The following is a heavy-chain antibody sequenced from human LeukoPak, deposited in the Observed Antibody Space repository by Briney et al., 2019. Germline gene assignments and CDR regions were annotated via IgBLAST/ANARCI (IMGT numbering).Heavy chain of an antibody. D-gene: IGHD4-17*01. Sequence: GGSLRLSCAASGFTFSSYGMHWVRQAPGKGLEGVAVISYDGSNKYYADSVKGRFTISRDNSKNTLYLQMNSLRAEDTAVYYCAKTHSYPNYGDLYYYCGMDVWGQGTTVTVSS. CDR1: GFTFSSYG. CDR3: AKTHSYPNYGDLYYYCGMDV. V-gene: IGHV3-30*18. CDR2: ISYDGSNK. J-gene: IGHJ6*02.